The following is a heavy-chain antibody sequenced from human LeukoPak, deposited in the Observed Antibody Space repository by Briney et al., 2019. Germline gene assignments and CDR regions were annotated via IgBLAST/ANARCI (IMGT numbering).Heavy chain of an antibody. J-gene: IGHJ6*03. CDR3: ANGNRCTSPNCLGYYYFYMDV. Sequence: GGSLRLSCAASGFTFSSYAMNWVRQAPGRGLECGSGFSGSGGTTYYADSVKGWFTISRDNSKNTLYLQMNSLRAEDTAVYYCANGNRCTSPNCLGYYYFYMDVWRKGTTVTVSS. V-gene: IGHV3-23*01. CDR1: GFTFSSYA. D-gene: IGHD2-8*01. CDR2: FSGSGGTT.